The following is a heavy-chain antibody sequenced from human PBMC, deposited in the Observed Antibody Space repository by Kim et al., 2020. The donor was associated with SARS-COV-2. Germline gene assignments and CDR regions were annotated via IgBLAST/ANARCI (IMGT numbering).Heavy chain of an antibody. CDR3: TRGVVPAGWDYYYGMDV. CDR2: IRSKAYGGTT. V-gene: IGHV3-49*04. D-gene: IGHD2-2*01. J-gene: IGHJ6*02. Sequence: GGSLRLSCTASGFTFGDYAMSWVRQAPGKGLEWVGFIRSKAYGGTTEYAASVKGRFTISRDDSKSIAYLQMNSLKTEDTAVYYCTRGVVPAGWDYYYGMDVWGQGTTVTVSS. CDR1: GFTFGDYA.